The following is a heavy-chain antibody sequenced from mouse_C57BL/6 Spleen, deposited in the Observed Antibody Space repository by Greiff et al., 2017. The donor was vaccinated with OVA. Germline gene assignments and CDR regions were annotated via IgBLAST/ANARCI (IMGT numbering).Heavy chain of an antibody. CDR2: IYPGDGDT. CDR3: AREGYSNYAFDY. D-gene: IGHD2-5*01. J-gene: IGHJ2*01. CDR1: GYAFSSSW. Sequence: VQLVESGPELVKPGASVKISCKASGYAFSSSWMNWVKQRPGKGLEWIGRIYPGDGDTNYNGKFKGKATLAADKSSSTAYMQLSSLSSEDSAVYFCAREGYSNYAFDYWGQGTTLTVSS. V-gene: IGHV1-82*01.